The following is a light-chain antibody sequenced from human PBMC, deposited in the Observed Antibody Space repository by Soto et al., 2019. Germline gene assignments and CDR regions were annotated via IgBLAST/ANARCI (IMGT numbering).Light chain of an antibody. J-gene: IGKJ1*01. Sequence: DIQLTQSPSFLSASVGDRVTITCRASQGISSYLAWYQQKPGKAPKLLISAASTLQSGVPSRFSGSGSGTDFTLTISSLQPEDFATYYCQQSYSSPPTFGQGTKVDIK. V-gene: IGKV1-9*01. CDR1: QGISSY. CDR2: AAS. CDR3: QQSYSSPPT.